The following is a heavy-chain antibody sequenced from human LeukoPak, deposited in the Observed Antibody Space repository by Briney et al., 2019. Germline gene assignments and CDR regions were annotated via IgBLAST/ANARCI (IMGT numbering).Heavy chain of an antibody. D-gene: IGHD6-13*01. Sequence: GGSLRLSCAASGVTVSNNYMSWVRQAPGKGLEWVSVIYSGGSTYYADSVKGRFTISRDNSKNMLYLRMNSLRAEDTAVYYCARAPYSSNWYYFDYWGQGTLVTVSS. CDR1: GVTVSNNY. CDR3: ARAPYSSNWYYFDY. V-gene: IGHV3-53*01. J-gene: IGHJ4*02. CDR2: IYSGGST.